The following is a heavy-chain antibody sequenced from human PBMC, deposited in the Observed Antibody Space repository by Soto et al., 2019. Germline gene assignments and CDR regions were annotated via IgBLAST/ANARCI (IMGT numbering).Heavy chain of an antibody. CDR1: GYTFTSYG. V-gene: IGHV1-18*01. Sequence: ASVKVSCKASGYTFTSYGISWVRQAPGQGLEWMGWISAYNGNTNYAQKLQGRVTMTTDTSTSTAYMELRSLRSDDTAVYYCAIPRGRYSSGWYFDYWGQGTLVTVSS. CDR3: AIPRGRYSSGWYFDY. D-gene: IGHD6-19*01. J-gene: IGHJ4*02. CDR2: ISAYNGNT.